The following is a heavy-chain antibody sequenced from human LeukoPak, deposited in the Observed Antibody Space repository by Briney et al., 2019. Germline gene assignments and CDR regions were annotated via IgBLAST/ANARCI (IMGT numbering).Heavy chain of an antibody. J-gene: IGHJ4*02. CDR1: GFTVSSSY. D-gene: IGHD3-22*01. Sequence: GGSLRLSCAASGFTVSSSYMNWVRQAPGKGLEWVSSISSSSSYIYYADSVKGRFTISRDNAKNSLYLQMNSLRAEDTAVYYCARKYYYDSSGYYFDYWGQGTLVTVSS. CDR2: ISSSSSYI. CDR3: ARKYYYDSSGYYFDY. V-gene: IGHV3-21*01.